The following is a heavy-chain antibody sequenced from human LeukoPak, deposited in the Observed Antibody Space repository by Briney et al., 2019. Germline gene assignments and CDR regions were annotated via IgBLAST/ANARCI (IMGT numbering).Heavy chain of an antibody. Sequence: GGSLRLSCADSGFTLSTYAMNWVRQAPGKGLEWVSGISAGGGSTYYADSVKGRFTISKDNSKNTLYLQMNSLTVEDTAVYYCAKSPRSAADNWFDPWGQGTLVTVSS. D-gene: IGHD6-13*01. CDR3: AKSPRSAADNWFDP. V-gene: IGHV3-23*01. J-gene: IGHJ5*02. CDR1: GFTLSTYA. CDR2: ISAGGGST.